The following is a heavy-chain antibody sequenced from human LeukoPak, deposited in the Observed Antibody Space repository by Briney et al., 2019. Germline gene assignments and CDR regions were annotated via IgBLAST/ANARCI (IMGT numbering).Heavy chain of an antibody. V-gene: IGHV3-11*04. Sequence: GGSLRLSCAASGFTFSDYYMSWIRQAPGKGLEWVSYISSSGSTIYYADSVKGRFTISRDNAKNSLYLQMNSLRAEDTAVYYCARTTSIAARLNYYYYMDVWGKGTTVTVSS. D-gene: IGHD6-6*01. CDR3: ARTTSIAARLNYYYYMDV. CDR2: ISSSGSTI. J-gene: IGHJ6*03. CDR1: GFTFSDYY.